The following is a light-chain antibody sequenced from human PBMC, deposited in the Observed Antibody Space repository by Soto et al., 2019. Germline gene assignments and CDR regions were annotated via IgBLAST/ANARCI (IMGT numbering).Light chain of an antibody. J-gene: IGKJ1*01. Sequence: EIVMTQSPATLSVSPGERATLSCRASQSVSSNLAWYQQKPGQAPRLLIYGASTRATGIPARFSGSGSGTEFTLTISSLKSEDFAVYYCQQYNNWPPWTFGQGTKVGIK. V-gene: IGKV3-15*01. CDR3: QQYNNWPPWT. CDR1: QSVSSN. CDR2: GAS.